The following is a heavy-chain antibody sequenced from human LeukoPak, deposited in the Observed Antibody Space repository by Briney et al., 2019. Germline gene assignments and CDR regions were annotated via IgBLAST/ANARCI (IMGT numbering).Heavy chain of an antibody. CDR2: ITSSSTYM. CDR1: GFTFNSYN. CDR3: AKTPNLRHSSGYFDY. V-gene: IGHV3-21*04. J-gene: IGHJ4*02. Sequence: GGSLRLSCAASGFTFNSYNMNWVRQAPGKGLEWVSSITSSSTYMYYADSVKGRFTISRDNSKNTLYLQMNSLRAEDTAVYYCAKTPNLRHSSGYFDYWGQGTLVTVSS. D-gene: IGHD6-19*01.